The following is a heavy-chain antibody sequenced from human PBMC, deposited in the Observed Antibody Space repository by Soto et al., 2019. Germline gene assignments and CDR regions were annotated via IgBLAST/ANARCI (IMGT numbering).Heavy chain of an antibody. CDR2: IVVGSGNT. CDR1: GFTFTSSA. CDR3: AAVGTYLATVSEDYYYGMDV. D-gene: IGHD4-4*01. V-gene: IGHV1-58*01. J-gene: IGHJ6*02. Sequence: RASVKVSCKASGFTFTSSAVQWVRQARGQRLEWIGWIVVGSGNTNYAQKFQERVTITRDMSTSTAYMELSSLRSEDTAVYYCAAVGTYLATVSEDYYYGMDVWGQGTTVTVSS.